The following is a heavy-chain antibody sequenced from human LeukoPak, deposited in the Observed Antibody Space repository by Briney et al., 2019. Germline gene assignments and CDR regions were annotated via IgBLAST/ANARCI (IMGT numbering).Heavy chain of an antibody. D-gene: IGHD5-24*01. J-gene: IGHJ4*02. V-gene: IGHV1-2*02. CDR1: GYTFTGYY. Sequence: ASVKVSCKASGYTFTGYYMHWVRQAPGQGLEWMGWINPNSGGTNYAQRFQGRVTMTRDTSISTAYMELSRLRSDDTAVYYCARVGDGYNMGFDYWGQGTLVTVSS. CDR2: INPNSGGT. CDR3: ARVGDGYNMGFDY.